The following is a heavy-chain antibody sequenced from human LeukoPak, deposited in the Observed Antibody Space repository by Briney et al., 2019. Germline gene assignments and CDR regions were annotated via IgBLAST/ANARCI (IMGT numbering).Heavy chain of an antibody. J-gene: IGHJ6*03. CDR2: INHSGSA. D-gene: IGHD3-3*01. CDR3: AKGTNDALSSGYSGGSYYLDV. Sequence: PAETLSLTCGAYGGSFSGFYWTWIRQSPGKGLEWIGEINHSGSAKYNPSPVSGLFITLDVSNNDVLLVLTYVIAADAAVFYCAKGTNDALSSGYSGGSYYLDVWGKGTTVIVSS. V-gene: IGHV4-34*01. CDR1: GGSFSGFY.